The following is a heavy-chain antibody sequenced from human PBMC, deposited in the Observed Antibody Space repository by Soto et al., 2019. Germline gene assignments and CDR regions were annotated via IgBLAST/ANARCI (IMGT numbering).Heavy chain of an antibody. CDR3: ARTGGYYFLDAFDI. Sequence: ASVKVSCKASGGTFSSYAISWVRQAPGQGLEWMGGIIPIFGTANYAQKFQGRVTITADESTSTAYMELSSLRSEDTAVYYCARTGGYYFLDAFDIWGQGTMVTVSS. CDR1: GGTFSSYA. D-gene: IGHD3-22*01. CDR2: IIPIFGTA. V-gene: IGHV1-69*13. J-gene: IGHJ3*02.